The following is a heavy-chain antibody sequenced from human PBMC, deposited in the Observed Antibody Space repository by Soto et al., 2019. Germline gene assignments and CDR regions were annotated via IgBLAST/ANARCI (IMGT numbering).Heavy chain of an antibody. J-gene: IGHJ6*02. CDR1: GYSFTSYA. CDR2: INAGNGNT. D-gene: IGHD2-2*01. V-gene: IGHV1-3*01. Sequence: QVQLVQSGAEVKKPGASVKVSCKASGYSFTSYAIYWVRQAPGQRLEWMGWINAGNGNTKYSQKLQGRVTFTGDTSASTDHTELSSLRSEDTAVYFCARGVENIVVVLDVFGYYGMDVWGQGTTVTVSS. CDR3: ARGVENIVVVLDVFGYYGMDV.